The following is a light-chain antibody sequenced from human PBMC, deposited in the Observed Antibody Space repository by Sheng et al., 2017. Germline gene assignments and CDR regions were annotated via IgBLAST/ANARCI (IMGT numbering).Light chain of an antibody. J-gene: IGKJ3*01. Sequence: ETLMTQSPATLSVSPGDSATLSCRTSQGVNRHLAWYKQKPGQAPRLLIYGASSRATGIPDRFSGSGSGTDFTLTISRLEPEDVATYYCQKYNSAPFTFGPGTKVDIK. CDR2: GAS. V-gene: IGKV3D-15*01. CDR3: QKYNSAPFT. CDR1: QGVNRH.